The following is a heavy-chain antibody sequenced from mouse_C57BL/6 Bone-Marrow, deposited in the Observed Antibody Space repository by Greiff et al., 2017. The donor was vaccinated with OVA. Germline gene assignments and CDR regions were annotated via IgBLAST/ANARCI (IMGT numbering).Heavy chain of an antibody. CDR3: ARGEVQ. J-gene: IGHJ2*01. CDR2: IDPSDSYT. Sequence: QVQLQQPGAELVKPGASVKLSCKASGYTFTSYWMQWVKQRPGQGLEWIGEIDPSDSYTNYNQKFKGKATLTVDTSSSTAYMQLSSLTSEDSAVYYCARGEVQWGQGTTLTVSS. V-gene: IGHV1-50*01. CDR1: GYTFTSYW. D-gene: IGHD2-14*01.